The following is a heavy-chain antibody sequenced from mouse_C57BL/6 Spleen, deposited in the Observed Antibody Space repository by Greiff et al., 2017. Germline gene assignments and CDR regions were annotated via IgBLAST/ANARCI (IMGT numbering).Heavy chain of an antibody. Sequence: VQLQQSGAELVKPGASVKISCKASGYAFSSYWMNWVKQRPGKGLEWIGQIYPGDGDTNYNGKFKGKATLTADKSSSTAYMQLSSLTSEDSAVYFCARSEIYYGNFDYCGESTTLSVSS. V-gene: IGHV1-80*01. CDR2: IYPGDGDT. J-gene: IGHJ2*01. D-gene: IGHD2-1*01. CDR3: ARSEIYYGNFDY. CDR1: GYAFSSYW.